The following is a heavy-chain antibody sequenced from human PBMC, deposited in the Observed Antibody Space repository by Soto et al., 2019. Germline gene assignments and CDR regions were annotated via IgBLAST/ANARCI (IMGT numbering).Heavy chain of an antibody. CDR1: GGTFSSYA. CDR2: IIPIFGTA. V-gene: IGHV1-69*13. CDR3: ARDRNVAVRPYNYFYGMDV. J-gene: IGHJ6*02. D-gene: IGHD6-6*01. Sequence: SVKVSCKASGGTFSSYATSWVRQAPGQGLEWMGGIIPIFGTASYAQKFQGRVTIIADESTSTAYMELSSLRSEDTAVYYCARDRNVAVRPYNYFYGMDVWGQGTTVTVSS.